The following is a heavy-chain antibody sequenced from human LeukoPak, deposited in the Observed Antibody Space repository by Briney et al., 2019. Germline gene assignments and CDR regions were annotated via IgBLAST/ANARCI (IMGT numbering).Heavy chain of an antibody. CDR3: ARGMDTAMVPYY. D-gene: IGHD5-18*01. J-gene: IGHJ4*02. V-gene: IGHV4-59*11. CDR2: IYYSGST. Sequence: PSETLSLTCTVSGGSISSHYWSWIRQPPGKGLEWIGYIYYSGSTNYNPSLKSRVTISVDTSKNQFSLKLSSVTAADTAVYYCARGMDTAMVPYYWGQGTLVTVSS. CDR1: GGSISSHY.